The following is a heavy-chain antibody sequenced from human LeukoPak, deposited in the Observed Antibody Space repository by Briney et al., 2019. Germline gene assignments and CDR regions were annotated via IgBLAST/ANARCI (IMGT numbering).Heavy chain of an antibody. CDR3: ARRTRGYSYGD. D-gene: IGHD5-18*01. V-gene: IGHV3-66*04. Sequence: GGSLRLSCAASGFTVSSNYMSWVRQAPGKGLEWVSVIYSGGSTYYADSVKGRFTISRDNAKNSLYLQMNSLRAEDTAVYYCARRTRGYSYGDWGQGTLVTVSS. CDR2: IYSGGST. J-gene: IGHJ4*02. CDR1: GFTVSSNY.